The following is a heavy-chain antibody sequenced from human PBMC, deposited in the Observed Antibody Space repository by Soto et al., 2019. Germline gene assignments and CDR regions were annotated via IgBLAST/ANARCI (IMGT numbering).Heavy chain of an antibody. CDR1: GGSFRSNA. D-gene: IGHD2-2*01. Sequence: SVKVSCNASGGSFRSNALSWVRQAPGQGLEWMGRIIPIFGIANYAQRFQGRVTITADESTGTAYMELSSLRSEDTAVYYCAREGLVLVPTTVNSDYYYYAMDVWXQGTTVTVSS. J-gene: IGHJ6*02. CDR2: IIPIFGIA. V-gene: IGHV1-69*13. CDR3: AREGLVLVPTTVNSDYYYYAMDV.